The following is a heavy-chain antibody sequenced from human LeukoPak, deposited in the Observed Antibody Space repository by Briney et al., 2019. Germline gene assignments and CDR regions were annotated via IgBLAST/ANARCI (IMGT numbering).Heavy chain of an antibody. Sequence: SETLSLTCAVYGGSFSGYYWSWIRQPPGKGLEWIGEINHSGSTNYNPSLKSRVTISVDTSKNQFSLKLSSVTAADTAVYYCARLSWYSTAFDIWGQGTMVTVSS. CDR2: INHSGST. J-gene: IGHJ3*02. CDR3: ARLSWYSTAFDI. V-gene: IGHV4-34*01. D-gene: IGHD6-13*01. CDR1: GGSFSGYY.